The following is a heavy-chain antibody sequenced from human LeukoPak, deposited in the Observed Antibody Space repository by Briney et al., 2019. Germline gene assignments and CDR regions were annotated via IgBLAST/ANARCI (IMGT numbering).Heavy chain of an antibody. J-gene: IGHJ4*02. Sequence: QSGGSLRLSCTGFGFNFGDYAVTWVRQAPGKGLEWVGFIRSRPYGGATEYAASVNGRFTISRQDSSSIAYLQMTNLKVEDTAVYFCKVAIFILLGGFRTPWTSGGRETWATASS. D-gene: IGHD3-16*01. CDR1: GFNFGDYA. V-gene: IGHV3-49*04. CDR3: KVAIFILLGGFRTPWTS. CDR2: IRSRPYGGAT.